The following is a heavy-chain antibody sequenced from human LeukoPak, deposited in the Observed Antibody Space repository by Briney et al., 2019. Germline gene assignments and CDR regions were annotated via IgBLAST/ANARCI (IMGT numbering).Heavy chain of an antibody. Sequence: GGSLRLSCAASGFTFSSYAMSWVRQAPGKGLEWVSSVSGSGGYTYYAGSVKGRFTISRDNSKNTLYLQMNSLRAEDTALYYCATSSGWYPKYFDYWGQGTLVTVSS. CDR3: ATSSGWYPKYFDY. J-gene: IGHJ4*02. D-gene: IGHD6-19*01. V-gene: IGHV3-23*01. CDR1: GFTFSSYA. CDR2: VSGSGGYT.